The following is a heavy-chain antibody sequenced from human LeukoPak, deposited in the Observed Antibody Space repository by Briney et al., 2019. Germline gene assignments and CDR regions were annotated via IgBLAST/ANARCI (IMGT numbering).Heavy chain of an antibody. Sequence: ASVKVSCKASGGTFSSYAISWVRQAPGQGLEWMGRIIPILGIANYAQKFQGRVTITADKSTSTAYMELSSLRSEDTAVYYCARLIPGYSGYDSGSSDYWGQGTLVTVSS. D-gene: IGHD5-12*01. CDR3: ARLIPGYSGYDSGSSDY. J-gene: IGHJ4*02. CDR1: GGTFSSYA. CDR2: IIPILGIA. V-gene: IGHV1-69*04.